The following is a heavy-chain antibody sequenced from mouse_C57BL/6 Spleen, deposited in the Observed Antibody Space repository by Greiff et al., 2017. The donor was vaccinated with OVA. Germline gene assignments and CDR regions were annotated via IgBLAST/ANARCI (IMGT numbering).Heavy chain of an antibody. D-gene: IGHD3-2*02. J-gene: IGHJ2*01. Sequence: QVQLQQSGAELVRPGASVTLSCKASGYTFTDYEMHWVKQTPVHGLEWIGAIDPETGGTAYNQKFKGKAILTADKSSSTAYMELRNLTSEDSAVYYFRRSPQLRLLDYWGQGTTRTVSS. V-gene: IGHV1-15*01. CDR1: GYTFTDYE. CDR3: RRSPQLRLLDY. CDR2: IDPETGGT.